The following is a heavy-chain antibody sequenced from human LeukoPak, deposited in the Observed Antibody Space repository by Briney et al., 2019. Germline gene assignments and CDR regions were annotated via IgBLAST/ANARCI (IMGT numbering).Heavy chain of an antibody. CDR1: GGTFSSYA. D-gene: IGHD3-10*01. V-gene: IGHV1-69*05. CDR3: ARAGLITMVRGVMVSDAFDI. CDR2: IIPIFGTA. J-gene: IGHJ3*02. Sequence: SVKVSCKASGGTFSSYAISWVRQAPGQGLEWMGRIIPIFGTANYAQKFQGRVTITTDESTSTAYMELSSLRSEDSAVYYCARAGLITMVRGVMVSDAFDIWGQGTMVTVSS.